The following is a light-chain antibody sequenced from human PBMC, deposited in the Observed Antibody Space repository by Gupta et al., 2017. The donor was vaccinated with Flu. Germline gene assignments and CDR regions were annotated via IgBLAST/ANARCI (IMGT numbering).Light chain of an antibody. V-gene: IGKV1-39*01. CDR3: QQSYSTLYT. Sequence: GDRVTITCRASQSISSYLNWYQQKPGKAPKLLIYAASSLQSGVPSRFSGSGSGTDFTLTISRLQPEDFATYYCQQSYSTLYTFGQGTKLEIK. CDR2: AAS. CDR1: QSISSY. J-gene: IGKJ2*01.